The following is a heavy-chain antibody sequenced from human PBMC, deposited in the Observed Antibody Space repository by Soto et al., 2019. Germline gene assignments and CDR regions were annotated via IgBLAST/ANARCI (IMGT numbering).Heavy chain of an antibody. Sequence: EVQLLESGGGWVQPGGSLRLSCAASGFTFSTFGITWVRQVPGEGLEWVSSITGSGKSAYYADSVKGRVTISRDNSKNTLYLQSSSLAVDDTAVYPWAVHLGQNYYTMDVWGQGPTVTVSS. CDR2: ITGSGKSA. CDR1: GFTFSTFG. J-gene: IGHJ6*02. CDR3: AVHLGQNYYTMDV. V-gene: IGHV3-23*01.